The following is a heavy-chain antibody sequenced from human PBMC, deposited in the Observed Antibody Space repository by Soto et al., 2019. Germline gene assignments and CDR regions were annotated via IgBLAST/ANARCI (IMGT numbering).Heavy chain of an antibody. D-gene: IGHD6-13*01. CDR2: IKSKTDGGTT. CDR1: GFTFSNAW. J-gene: IGHJ6*03. CDR3: TTDSSSSWERYYYYMDV. V-gene: IGHV3-15*01. Sequence: GGSLRLSCAASGFTFSNAWMSWVRQAPGKGLEWVGRIKSKTDGGTTDYAAPVKGRFTISRDDSKNTLYLQMNSLKTEDTAVYYCTTDSSSSWERYYYYMDVWGKGTTVTVSS.